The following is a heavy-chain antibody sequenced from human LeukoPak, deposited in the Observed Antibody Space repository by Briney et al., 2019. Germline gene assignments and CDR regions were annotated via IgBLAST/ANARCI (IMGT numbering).Heavy chain of an antibody. Sequence: SVKVSCKASGGTFSSYAISWVRQAPGQGLEWMGGIIPIFGTTNYAQKFQDRVTITADKSTSTAYMELSSLRSEDTAVYYCARRHSSGWSHFDYWGQGTLVTVSS. D-gene: IGHD6-19*01. CDR1: GGTFSSYA. V-gene: IGHV1-69*06. CDR2: IIPIFGTT. CDR3: ARRHSSGWSHFDY. J-gene: IGHJ4*02.